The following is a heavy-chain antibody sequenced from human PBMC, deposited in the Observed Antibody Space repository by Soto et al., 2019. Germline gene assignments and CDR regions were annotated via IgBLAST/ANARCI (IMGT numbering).Heavy chain of an antibody. D-gene: IGHD6-19*01. Sequence: EQLLESGGDLVQPGGFLRLSCAASGFTFSSYAMNWVRQAPGKGLEWVSSISGSGGSTYYADSVKGRFTISRDNSKNTVDLQMSNLRAEDTAVYYCAKVYKFQWQPKIFYYYGMDVWGQGTTVTVSS. CDR1: GFTFSSYA. V-gene: IGHV3-23*01. CDR2: ISGSGGST. J-gene: IGHJ6*02. CDR3: AKVYKFQWQPKIFYYYGMDV.